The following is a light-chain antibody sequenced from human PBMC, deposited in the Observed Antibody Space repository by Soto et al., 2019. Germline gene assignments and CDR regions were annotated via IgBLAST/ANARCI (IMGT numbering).Light chain of an antibody. CDR2: DND. CDR3: GTWDSSLSAGV. J-gene: IGLJ3*02. V-gene: IGLV1-51*01. CDR1: SSNIRNNY. Sequence: QSVLTQPPSVSAAPGQKVTISCSGSSSNIRNNYVSWYQQLPGTAPKLLIYDNDNRPSGSPDRFSGSKSGTSATLGITGLQTGDEADYYCGTWDSSLSAGVFGGGTKLTVL.